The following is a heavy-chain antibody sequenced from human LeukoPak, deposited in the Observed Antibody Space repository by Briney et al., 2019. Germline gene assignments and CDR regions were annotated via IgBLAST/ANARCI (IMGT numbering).Heavy chain of an antibody. Sequence: GGSLRLSCAASGFTFSTYAMHWVRQAPGKGLEWVANIKQDGSEKYYVDSVKGRFTISRDNAKNSLYLQMNSLRAEDTAVYYCARDRRYCSSTSCFTYYYYGMDVWGQGTTVSVAS. V-gene: IGHV3-7*05. CDR2: IKQDGSEK. D-gene: IGHD2-2*02. CDR3: ARDRRYCSSTSCFTYYYYGMDV. J-gene: IGHJ6*02. CDR1: GFTFSTYA.